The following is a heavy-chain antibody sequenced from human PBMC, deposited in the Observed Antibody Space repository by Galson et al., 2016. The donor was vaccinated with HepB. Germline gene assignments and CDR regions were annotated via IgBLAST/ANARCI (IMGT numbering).Heavy chain of an antibody. J-gene: IGHJ4*02. D-gene: IGHD2/OR15-2a*01. CDR3: ARDGEIYCRCTTCQSRFYHFDY. Sequence: SLRLSCAASRFTFSYYGMHWVRQAPGKGLEWVAVIWYDETDKYYAESIKGQFAISRDNSKNTLYLQMNNMRVDDTAVYYCARDGEIYCRCTTCQSRFYHFDYWGQGTLVTVSS. CDR2: IWYDETDK. V-gene: IGHV3-33*01. CDR1: RFTFSYYG.